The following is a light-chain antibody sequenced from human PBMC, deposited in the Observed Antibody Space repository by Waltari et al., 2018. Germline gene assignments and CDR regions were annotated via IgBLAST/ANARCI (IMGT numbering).Light chain of an antibody. CDR3: NSYAGNNSYV. J-gene: IGLJ1*01. Sequence: QSALTQPPSASGSPGQSVTISCTGTSSDIGSSNYSSWYQHHPGKAPKLIISEVCNRPSGVPDRFSGSKSGNTASLTVSGLQAEDEADYFCNSYAGNNSYVFGTGTKVTVL. CDR2: EVC. V-gene: IGLV2-8*01. CDR1: SSDIGSSNY.